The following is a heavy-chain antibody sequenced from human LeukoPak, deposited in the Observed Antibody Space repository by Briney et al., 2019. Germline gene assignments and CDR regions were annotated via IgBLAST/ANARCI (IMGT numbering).Heavy chain of an antibody. CDR2: IKSKTNGETT. D-gene: IGHD6-13*01. CDR3: TTDAPNSSVGDY. Sequence: GGSLRLSCAASGFTFSNAWMSWVRQAPGKGLEWVGRIKSKTNGETTDYAAPVKGRFTISRDDSKNTLYLQMNSLKTEDTAVYYCTTDAPNSSVGDYWGQGTLVTVSS. J-gene: IGHJ4*02. V-gene: IGHV3-15*01. CDR1: GFTFSNAW.